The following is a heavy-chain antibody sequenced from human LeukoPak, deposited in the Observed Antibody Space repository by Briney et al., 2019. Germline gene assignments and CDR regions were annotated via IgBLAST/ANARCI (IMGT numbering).Heavy chain of an antibody. Sequence: ASETLSLTCAVSGVSISSYYLSWIRQPPGKGLEWIGNIYYSGSTKYNPSLKSRVTISVDTSKNHFSLKLSSVTAADTAVYYCARHGNYYDSSGYNYYFDYWGQGTLGTVSS. V-gene: IGHV4-59*08. D-gene: IGHD3-22*01. CDR3: ARHGNYYDSSGYNYYFDY. J-gene: IGHJ4*02. CDR1: GVSISSYY. CDR2: IYYSGST.